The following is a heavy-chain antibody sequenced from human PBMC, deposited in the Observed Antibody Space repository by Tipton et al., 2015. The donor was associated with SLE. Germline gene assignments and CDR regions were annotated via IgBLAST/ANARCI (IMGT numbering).Heavy chain of an antibody. Sequence: TLSLTCTVSGASISSSSSYWGWIRQSPGKGLEWIGSTFYSGSTYYSPSLKSRVTISIDTSQNHFSLQLTSVTAADAGLYYCARVGAPISAFDVWGQGTMVNVSS. CDR1: GASISSSSSY. J-gene: IGHJ3*01. CDR2: TFYSGST. D-gene: IGHD1-26*01. V-gene: IGHV4-39*02. CDR3: ARVGAPISAFDV.